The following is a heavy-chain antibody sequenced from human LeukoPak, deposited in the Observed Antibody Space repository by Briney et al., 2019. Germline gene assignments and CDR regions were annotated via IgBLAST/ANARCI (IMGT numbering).Heavy chain of an antibody. CDR3: ANEYSKGDV. J-gene: IGHJ3*01. D-gene: IGHD4-11*01. V-gene: IGHV3-23*01. Sequence: GGSLRLSCVASGFTFSNYVMNWVRQAPGKGLECVSSISGSGTSTYYADSVKGRFTSSRDNSKNTLYLQMNSLRAEDTAIYFCANEYSKGDVWGQGTTVTVSS. CDR2: ISGSGTST. CDR1: GFTFSNYV.